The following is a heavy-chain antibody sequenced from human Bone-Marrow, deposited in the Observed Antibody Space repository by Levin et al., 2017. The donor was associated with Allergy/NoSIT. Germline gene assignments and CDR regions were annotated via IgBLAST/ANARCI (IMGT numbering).Heavy chain of an antibody. CDR1: GFTFSDYW. CDR3: ARDGVAPGVYFDS. D-gene: IGHD2-2*01. CDR2: INQHGNEK. J-gene: IGHJ4*02. Sequence: GESLKISCAASGFTFSDYWMNWVRQAPGKGLEWVANINQHGNEKYYMDSVKGRFTISRDNPKNTLELQMNSVRVEDTAVDYCARDGVAPGVYFDSWGQGVLVIVSS. V-gene: IGHV3-7*01.